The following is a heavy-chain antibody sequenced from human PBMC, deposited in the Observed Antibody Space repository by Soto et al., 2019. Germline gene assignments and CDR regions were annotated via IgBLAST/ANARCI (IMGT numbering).Heavy chain of an antibody. V-gene: IGHV3-48*03. Sequence: GGPLRHSCAASGSTFSSYELNWVRQAPGKGLEWVSYISSSGSTIYYADSVKGRFTISRDNAKNSLYLQMNSLRAEDTAVYYCARDGGGFDPRGQRSLLTVSS. CDR2: ISSSGSTI. CDR3: ARDGGGFDP. D-gene: IGHD2-21*01. J-gene: IGHJ5*02. CDR1: GSTFSSYE.